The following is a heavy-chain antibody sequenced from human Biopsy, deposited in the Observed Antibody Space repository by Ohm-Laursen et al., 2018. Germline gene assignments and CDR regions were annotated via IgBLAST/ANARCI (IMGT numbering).Heavy chain of an antibody. CDR3: AKGQDLRGGAEYFQH. CDR2: INPHSGTT. V-gene: IGHV1-2*02. J-gene: IGHJ1*01. Sequence: ASVKVSCKASGYTLTSQYLHWVRQVPGQGLEWMGWINPHSGTTKFAQDFQGRVTMTRDTSITTAYMELRRLRSDDTAVYYCAKGQDLRGGAEYFQHWGQGALVTVSS. CDR1: GYTLTSQY. D-gene: IGHD2-15*01.